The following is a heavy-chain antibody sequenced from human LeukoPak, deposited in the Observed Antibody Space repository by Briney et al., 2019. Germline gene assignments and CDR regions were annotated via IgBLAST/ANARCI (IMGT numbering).Heavy chain of an antibody. Sequence: ASVKVSCKASGGTFSSYAISWVRQAPGQGLEWMGWISAYNGNTNYAQKLQGRVTMTTDSSTSTAYMELRSLRSDDTAVYYCARLDDFWSVGRGDYWGQGTLVTVSS. CDR2: ISAYNGNT. D-gene: IGHD3-3*01. V-gene: IGHV1-18*01. CDR1: GGTFSSYA. J-gene: IGHJ4*02. CDR3: ARLDDFWSVGRGDY.